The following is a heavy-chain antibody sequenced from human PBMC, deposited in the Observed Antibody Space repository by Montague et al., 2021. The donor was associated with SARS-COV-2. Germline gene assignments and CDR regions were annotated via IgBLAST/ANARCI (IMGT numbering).Heavy chain of an antibody. V-gene: IGHV4-39*07. J-gene: IGHJ6*02. Sequence: SETLSLTCTVSGGSISSSSYYWGWIRQPPGKGLEWIGSIYYSGSTYYNPSLKSQVTISVDTSKNQFSLKLSSATAADTAVYYCARVGRQQLVRLSGMDVWGQGTTVTVSS. CDR3: ARVGRQQLVRLSGMDV. D-gene: IGHD6-13*01. CDR2: IYYSGST. CDR1: GGSISSSSYY.